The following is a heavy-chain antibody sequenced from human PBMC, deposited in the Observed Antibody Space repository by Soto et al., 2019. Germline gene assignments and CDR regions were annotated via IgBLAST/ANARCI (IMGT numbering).Heavy chain of an antibody. CDR1: GFTFSSYS. CDR3: SRFETDWYDSSGRYTDY. V-gene: IGHV3-21*01. CDR2: ISSSSSYI. Sequence: VGSLRLSCAASGFTFSSYSMNWVRQAPGKGLEWVSSISSSSSYIYYADSVKGRFTISRDNAKNSLYLQMNSLRAEDTAVYYCSRFETDWYDSSGRYTDYWGQGTLVTVSS. D-gene: IGHD3-22*01. J-gene: IGHJ4*02.